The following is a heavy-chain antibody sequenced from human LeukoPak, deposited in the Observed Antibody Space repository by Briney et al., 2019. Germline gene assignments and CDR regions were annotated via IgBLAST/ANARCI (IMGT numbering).Heavy chain of an antibody. CDR1: GFTFSSYS. Sequence: GGSLRLSCAASGFTFSSYSMNWVRQAPGKGLEWVGHIKSKTDGGTTDYAAPVKGRFTISRDDLKNTLYLQMNSLKTEDTAVYYCTTLRSTATDYWGQGTLVTVSS. CDR2: IKSKTDGGTT. J-gene: IGHJ4*02. V-gene: IGHV3-15*01. CDR3: TTLRSTATDY. D-gene: IGHD2-2*01.